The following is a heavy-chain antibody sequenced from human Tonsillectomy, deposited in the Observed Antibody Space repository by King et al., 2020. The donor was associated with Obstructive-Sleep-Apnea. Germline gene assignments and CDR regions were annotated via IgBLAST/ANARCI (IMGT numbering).Heavy chain of an antibody. CDR2: ISYDGSNK. CDR3: AREIAAAGTNWFDP. Sequence: QLVQSGGGVVQPGRSLRLSCSASGFTFSSYAIHWVRQAPGKWREWVAVISYDGSNKNYADSVKCRFTISSDNSKNTLYLQMNSLRAEDTAVYYCAREIAAAGTNWFDPWGQGTLVTVSS. CDR1: GFTFSSYA. D-gene: IGHD6-13*01. V-gene: IGHV3-30*04. J-gene: IGHJ5*02.